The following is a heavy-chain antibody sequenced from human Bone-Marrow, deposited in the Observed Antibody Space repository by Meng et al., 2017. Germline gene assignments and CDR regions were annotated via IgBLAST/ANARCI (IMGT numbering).Heavy chain of an antibody. CDR1: GYTFTSYA. Sequence: QGQLVPSGSELKKPGASVKVSCKASGYTFTSYAMNWVRQAPGQGLEWMGWINTNTGNPTYAQGFTGRFVFSLDTSVSTAYLQISSLKAEDTAVYYCARAYCGGDCYVSGWFDPWGQGTLVTVSS. J-gene: IGHJ5*02. CDR2: INTNTGNP. V-gene: IGHV7-4-1*02. D-gene: IGHD2-21*02. CDR3: ARAYCGGDCYVSGWFDP.